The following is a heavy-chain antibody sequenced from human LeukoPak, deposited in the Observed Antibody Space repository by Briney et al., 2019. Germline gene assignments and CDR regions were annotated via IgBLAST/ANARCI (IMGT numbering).Heavy chain of an antibody. Sequence: GGSLRLSCAASGFTFSSYGMHWVRRAPGKGLEWVAVISYDGSNKYYADSVKGRFTISRDNSKNTLYLEMNSLRTEDTAMYYCARPIYFATDAFDIWGQGTMVIVSS. CDR3: ARPIYFATDAFDI. CDR1: GFTFSSYG. D-gene: IGHD2-2*02. V-gene: IGHV3-30*03. J-gene: IGHJ3*02. CDR2: ISYDGSNK.